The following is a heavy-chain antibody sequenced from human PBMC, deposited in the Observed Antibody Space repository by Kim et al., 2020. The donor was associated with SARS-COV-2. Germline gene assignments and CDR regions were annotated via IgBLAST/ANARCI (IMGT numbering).Heavy chain of an antibody. CDR1: GFTFTTYG. CDR2: ITTGIGYS. CDR3: ARGKFFDL. Sequence: GGSLRLSCAASGFTFTTYGMNWVRQAPGKGLEWVSSITTGIGYSHYADSVKGRFTISRDNAKNSVFLQMNSLRGEDTAVYYCARGKFFDLWGRGTLVTVSS. V-gene: IGHV3-21*06. J-gene: IGHJ2*01.